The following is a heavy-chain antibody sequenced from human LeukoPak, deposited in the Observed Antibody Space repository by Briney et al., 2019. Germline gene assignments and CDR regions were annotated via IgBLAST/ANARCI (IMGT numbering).Heavy chain of an antibody. Sequence: SETLSLTCSVSGGSVSSGNYFWGWIRQPPGKGLEWIGNINYLGSTAYNPSLKSRITTSVDTSKHQFSLKLTSVTAADTAVYYCARLSKGRYFDYFFDSWGQGTLVTVSS. CDR2: INYLGST. D-gene: IGHD3-9*01. CDR1: GGSVSSGNYF. J-gene: IGHJ4*02. CDR3: ARLSKGRYFDYFFDS. V-gene: IGHV4-39*01.